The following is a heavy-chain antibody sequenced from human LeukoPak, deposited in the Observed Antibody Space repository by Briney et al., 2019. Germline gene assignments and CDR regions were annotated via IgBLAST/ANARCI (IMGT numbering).Heavy chain of an antibody. J-gene: IGHJ4*02. CDR1: GFTFSSYA. D-gene: IGHD1-26*01. CDR3: AKDQSPGGATNYGY. CDR2: ISYDGSNK. V-gene: IGHV3-30*04. Sequence: PGGSLRLSCAASGFTFSSYAMHWVRQAPGKGLEWVAVISYDGSNKYYADSVKGRFTISRDNSKNTLYLQMNSLRAEDTAVYYCAKDQSPGGATNYGYWGQGTLVTVSS.